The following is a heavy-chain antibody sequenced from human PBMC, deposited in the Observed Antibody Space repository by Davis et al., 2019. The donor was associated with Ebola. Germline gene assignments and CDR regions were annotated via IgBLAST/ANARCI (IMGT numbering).Heavy chain of an antibody. CDR3: ARDIGEAEFFHH. J-gene: IGHJ1*01. CDR2: MNPKNGNT. CDR1: GYTFSSYD. D-gene: IGHD2-15*01. V-gene: IGHV1-8*01. Sequence: AASVKVSCKASGYTFSSYDINWVRQATGQGLEWMGWMNPKNGNTGYAQKFQGRVTMTMNTSISTAYMELSSLRSEDTAVCYCARDIGEAEFFHHWGQGTLVTVTS.